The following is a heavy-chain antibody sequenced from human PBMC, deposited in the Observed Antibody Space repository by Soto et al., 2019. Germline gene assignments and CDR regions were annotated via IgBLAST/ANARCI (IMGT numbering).Heavy chain of an antibody. J-gene: IGHJ6*02. V-gene: IGHV4-31*03. CDR1: GGSISSGGYY. CDR3: VRDRTGTNYYYFGMDF. D-gene: IGHD4-17*01. Sequence: PSEILFLTCTVSGGSISSGGYYWSCIRQHPGKGLEWIGYIYYSGSTYYNPSLKSRVTISVDTSKNQFSLKLSSVTAADTAVYYCVRDRTGTNYYYFGMDFWGQGTTVTVSS. CDR2: IYYSGST.